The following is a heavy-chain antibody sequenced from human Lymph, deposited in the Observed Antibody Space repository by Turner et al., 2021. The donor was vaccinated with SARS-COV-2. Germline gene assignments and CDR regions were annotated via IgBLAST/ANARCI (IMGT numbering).Heavy chain of an antibody. CDR1: GFNFDDYA. CDR2: ISWNSGSI. J-gene: IGHJ6*02. D-gene: IGHD3-16*01. V-gene: IGHV3-9*01. Sequence: EVQLVESGGGLVQPGRSLRLSCAASGFNFDDYAMHWVRQAPGKGLEWVSGISWNSGSIGYADSVKGRFTISRDNAKNSLYLQMNSLRAEDTALYYCAKDLGTGYYYYGMDVWGQGTTVTVSS. CDR3: AKDLGTGYYYYGMDV.